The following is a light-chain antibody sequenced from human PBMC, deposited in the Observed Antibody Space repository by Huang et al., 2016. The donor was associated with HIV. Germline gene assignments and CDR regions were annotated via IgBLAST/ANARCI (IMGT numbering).Light chain of an antibody. CDR3: QQYYTTPFS. J-gene: IGKJ3*01. V-gene: IGKV4-1*01. CDR2: WAS. Sequence: DILMTQSPDFLAVSLGERATINCRSSRSVFYTSNNKNYLAWYQHKPGQPPKLLMHWASTRESGVPDRFSGSGSGTDFTLTISSLQAEDVAIYYCQQYYTTPFSFGPGTKVDIK. CDR1: RSVFYTSNNKNY.